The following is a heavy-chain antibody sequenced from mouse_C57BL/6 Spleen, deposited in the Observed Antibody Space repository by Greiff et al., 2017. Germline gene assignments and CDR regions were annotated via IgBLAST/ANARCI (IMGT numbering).Heavy chain of an antibody. D-gene: IGHD1-1*01. V-gene: IGHV1-80*01. CDR1: GYAFSSYW. CDR3: ARDYYGSSYPYYAMDY. J-gene: IGHJ4*01. CDR2: IYPGDGDT. Sequence: QVQLQQSGAELVKPGASVKISCKASGYAFSSYWMNWVKQRPGKGLEWIGQIYPGDGDTNYNGKFKGKATLTADKSSSTAYMQLSSLTSEDSAVYFCARDYYGSSYPYYAMDYWGQGTSVTVSS.